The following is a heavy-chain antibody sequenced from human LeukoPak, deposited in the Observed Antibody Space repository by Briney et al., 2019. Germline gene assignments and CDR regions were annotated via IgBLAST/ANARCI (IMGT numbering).Heavy chain of an antibody. CDR3: ARHRNGAAGRYFDY. CDR2: INHSGST. V-gene: IGHV4-34*01. D-gene: IGHD6-13*01. Sequence: PSETLSLTCAVYGGSFSGYYWSWIRQPPGKGLEWIGEINHSGSTNYSPSLKSRVTISVDTSKNQFSLKLSSVTAADTAVYYCARHRNGAAGRYFDYWGQGTLVTVSS. CDR1: GGSFSGYY. J-gene: IGHJ4*02.